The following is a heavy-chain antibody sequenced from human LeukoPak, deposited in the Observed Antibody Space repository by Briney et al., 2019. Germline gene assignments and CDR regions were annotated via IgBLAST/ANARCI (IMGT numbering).Heavy chain of an antibody. CDR2: FDPEDGET. CDR1: GYTLTELS. V-gene: IGHV1-24*01. D-gene: IGHD1-26*01. J-gene: IGHJ4*02. Sequence: GASVKVSCKVSGYTLTELSMRWVRQAPGRGLEWMGGFDPEDGETIYAQKFQGRVTMTEDTSTDTAYMELSSLRSEDTAVYYCATDPVGAHGDFDYWGQGTLVTVSS. CDR3: ATDPVGAHGDFDY.